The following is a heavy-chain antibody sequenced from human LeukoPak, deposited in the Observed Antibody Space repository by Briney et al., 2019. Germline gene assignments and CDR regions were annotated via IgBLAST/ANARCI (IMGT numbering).Heavy chain of an antibody. CDR1: GGSFSGYY. CDR3: ARAVSGRFDY. D-gene: IGHD6-19*01. Sequence: SQTLSLTCAVYGGSFSGYYWSWIRQPPGKGLEWIGEINHSGSTNYNPSLKSRVTISVDTSKNQFSLRLSSVTAADTAIYYCARAVSGRFDYWGQGTLVTVSS. V-gene: IGHV4-34*01. J-gene: IGHJ4*02. CDR2: INHSGST.